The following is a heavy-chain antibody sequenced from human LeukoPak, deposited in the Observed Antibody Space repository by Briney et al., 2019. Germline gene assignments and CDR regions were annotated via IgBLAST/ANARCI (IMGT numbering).Heavy chain of an antibody. J-gene: IGHJ6*02. CDR2: MNPNSGNT. Sequence: ASVKVSCKASGYTFTSYDINWVRQATGQGLEWMGWMNPNSGNTNYAQKLQGRVTMTTDTSTSTAYMELRSLRSDDTAVYYCARDSGLTDYYYGMDVWGQGTTVTVSS. V-gene: IGHV1-18*01. CDR1: GYTFTSYD. D-gene: IGHD3-10*01. CDR3: ARDSGLTDYYYGMDV.